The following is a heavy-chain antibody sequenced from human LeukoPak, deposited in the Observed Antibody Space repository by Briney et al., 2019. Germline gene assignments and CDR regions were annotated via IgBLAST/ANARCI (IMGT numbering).Heavy chain of an antibody. CDR3: AIMGCYDPFDY. Sequence: ASVKLSCKASGYTFTSYDINWVRQATGQGLEWMGWMNPNSGNTGYAQKLQGRVTMTRNTSISTAYMELSSLRSEDTAVYYCAIMGCYDPFDYWGQGTLVTVSS. CDR2: MNPNSGNT. J-gene: IGHJ4*02. CDR1: GYTFTSYD. V-gene: IGHV1-8*01. D-gene: IGHD5-12*01.